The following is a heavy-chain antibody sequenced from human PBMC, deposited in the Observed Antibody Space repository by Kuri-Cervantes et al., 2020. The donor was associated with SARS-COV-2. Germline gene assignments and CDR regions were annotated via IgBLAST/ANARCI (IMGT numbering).Heavy chain of an antibody. D-gene: IGHD3-3*01. CDR3: ARTCLVTIFGDAFDI. J-gene: IGHJ3*02. V-gene: IGHV4-59*11. CDR1: GGSISSHY. Sequence: SETLSLTCTVSGGSISSHYWSWIRQPPGKGLEWIGYIYYSGSTNYNPSLKSRVTISVDTSKNQFSLKLSSVTAADTAVYYCARTCLVTIFGDAFDIWGQGTMVTVSS. CDR2: IYYSGST.